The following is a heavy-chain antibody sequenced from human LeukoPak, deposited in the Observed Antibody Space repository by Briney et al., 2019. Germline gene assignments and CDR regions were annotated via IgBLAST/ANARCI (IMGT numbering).Heavy chain of an antibody. J-gene: IGHJ4*02. Sequence: GASVKVSCKASGYTFTGYYMHWVRQAPGQGLEWMGWINPNSGGTNYAQKLQGRVTMTTDTSTSTAYMELRSLRSEDTAVYYCARGVIMYCGGDCYPPPFDYWGQGTLVTVSS. V-gene: IGHV1-2*02. CDR3: ARGVIMYCGGDCYPPPFDY. CDR1: GYTFTGYY. D-gene: IGHD2-21*02. CDR2: INPNSGGT.